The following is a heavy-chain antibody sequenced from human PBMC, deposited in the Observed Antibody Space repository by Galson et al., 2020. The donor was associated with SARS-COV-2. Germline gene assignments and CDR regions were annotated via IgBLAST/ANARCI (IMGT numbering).Heavy chain of an antibody. J-gene: IGHJ4*02. Sequence: GESLKISCTASGFTFGDYAMSWVRQAPGKGLEWVGFIRSKAYGGTTEYAASVKGRFTISRDDSKSIAYLQMNSLKTEDTAMYYCTRDDFWSGYYAHWGQGTLVTVSS. CDR1: GFTFGDYA. CDR2: IRSKAYGGTT. D-gene: IGHD3-3*01. V-gene: IGHV3-49*04. CDR3: TRDDFWSGYYAH.